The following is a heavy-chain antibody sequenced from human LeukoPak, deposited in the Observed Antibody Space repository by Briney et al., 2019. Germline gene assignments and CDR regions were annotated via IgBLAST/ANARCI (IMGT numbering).Heavy chain of an antibody. J-gene: IGHJ4*02. Sequence: ASVKVSCKASGYTFTDYYMHWVRQAPGQGLEWMGWINPNSGGTNYAQKFQGRVTMTRDTSISTAYMELSRLRSDDTAVYYCARVLSSWTVIDYWGQGTLVTVSS. V-gene: IGHV1-2*02. CDR2: INPNSGGT. CDR1: GYTFTDYY. D-gene: IGHD6-13*01. CDR3: ARVLSSWTVIDY.